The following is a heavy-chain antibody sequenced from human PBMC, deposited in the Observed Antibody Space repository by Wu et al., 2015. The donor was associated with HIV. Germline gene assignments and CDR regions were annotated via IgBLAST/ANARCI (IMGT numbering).Heavy chain of an antibody. CDR2: IGPISETP. V-gene: IGHV1-69*05. J-gene: IGHJ4*02. D-gene: IGHD1-26*01. CDR3: AGRRPEWRHFDR. Sequence: QVQLVQSGGEVKKPGASVKVSCKASGYSFVRYSLNWVRQAPGQGLEWMGWIGPISETPEYAQKFQGRVTIATDKSTSTVYIQFSSLKSEDTAIYYCAGRRPEWRHFDRWGQGTLVTVSS. CDR1: GYSFVRYS.